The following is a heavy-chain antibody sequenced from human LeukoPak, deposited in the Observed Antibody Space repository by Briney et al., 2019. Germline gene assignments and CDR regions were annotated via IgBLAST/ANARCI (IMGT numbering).Heavy chain of an antibody. D-gene: IGHD2-21*02. CDR3: AKDRGDYPPYFDH. J-gene: IGHJ4*02. V-gene: IGHV3-30*02. Sequence: KAGGSLRLSCAVSGFSLSNYGIHWVRQAPGKGLEWVAFIRKDGNDEKYADSVKGRFTISRDNSKNMVYLQMNNLQTEDTSIYYCAKDRGDYPPYFDHWGQGTLVTVSS. CDR2: IRKDGNDE. CDR1: GFSLSNYG.